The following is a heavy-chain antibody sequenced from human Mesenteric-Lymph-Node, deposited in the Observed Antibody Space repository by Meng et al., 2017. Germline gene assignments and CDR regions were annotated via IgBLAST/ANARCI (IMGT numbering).Heavy chain of an antibody. V-gene: IGHV3-7*01. CDR1: GFTFSNYW. CDR3: AAYALGSPYTPQWFDP. CDR2: IKQDGSEK. J-gene: IGHJ5*02. D-gene: IGHD3-10*01. Sequence: GESLKISCAASGFTFSNYWMSWVRQAPGKGLEWVANIKQDGSEKYYVDSVKGRFTISRDNAQNSLYLQMNSLRAEDTAVYYCAAYALGSPYTPQWFDPWGQGTLVTVSS.